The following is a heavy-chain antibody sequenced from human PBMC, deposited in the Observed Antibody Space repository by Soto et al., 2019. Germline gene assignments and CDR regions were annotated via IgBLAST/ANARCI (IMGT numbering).Heavy chain of an antibody. CDR2: MNPDSGHA. J-gene: IGHJ5*02. CDR1: GYTFTNSD. CDR3: ARRPHCRGGICYSGFDN. Sequence: ASVKVSCKASGYTFTNSDINWVRQAPGQGLEWMGWMNPDSGHAAYAQKFQGRVTLTTSTSTSTVYMEMRSLGSEDTAVYYCARRPHCRGGICYSGFDNCGQGPLVTVSS. D-gene: IGHD2-15*01. V-gene: IGHV1-8*01.